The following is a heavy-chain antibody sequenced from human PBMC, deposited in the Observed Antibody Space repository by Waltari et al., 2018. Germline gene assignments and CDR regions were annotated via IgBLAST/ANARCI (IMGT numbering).Heavy chain of an antibody. CDR2: ISYNERNI. CDR1: AFTLSSYA. V-gene: IGHV3-30*09. D-gene: IGHD3-22*01. CDR3: ARDYCDRTNCHGMDV. Sequence: QVQLVESGGGVVQPVRYLRLSCAASAFTLSSYALHWVRQAPGKGLEWVAVISYNERNIYYVDSVRGRFAISRDNSKKMLYLQMNSLRAEDTAVYYCARDYCDRTNCHGMDVWGQGTTVTVSS. J-gene: IGHJ6*02.